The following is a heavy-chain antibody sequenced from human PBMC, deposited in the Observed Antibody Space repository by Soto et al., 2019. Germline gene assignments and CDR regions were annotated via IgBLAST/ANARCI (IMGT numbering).Heavy chain of an antibody. J-gene: IGHJ4*02. D-gene: IGHD2-21*02. CDR2: INAGNGNT. V-gene: IGHV1-3*01. CDR3: ARSIVVVTALDY. CDR1: GYAFTSYA. Sequence: ASVKGACKGAGYAFTSYAVHWVRQAPGQRLEWMGWINAGNGNTKYSQKFQGRVTITRDTSASTAYMELSSLRSEDTAVYYCARSIVVVTALDYWGQGTLVTVSS.